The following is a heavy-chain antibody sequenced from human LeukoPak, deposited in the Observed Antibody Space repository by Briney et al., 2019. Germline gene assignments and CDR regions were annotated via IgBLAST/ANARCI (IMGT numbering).Heavy chain of an antibody. D-gene: IGHD2-15*01. Sequence: PGGSLRLSCAASGFTFRSDAMSWVRQAPGKGLEWVSAISDSGGSTYDADSVKGRFTISRDNSKNTLYLQMNSLRAEDTAVYYCARSERGCSGGSCYSSMDYWGQGTLVTVSS. CDR1: GFTFRSDA. CDR3: ARSERGCSGGSCYSSMDY. J-gene: IGHJ4*02. V-gene: IGHV3-23*01. CDR2: ISDSGGST.